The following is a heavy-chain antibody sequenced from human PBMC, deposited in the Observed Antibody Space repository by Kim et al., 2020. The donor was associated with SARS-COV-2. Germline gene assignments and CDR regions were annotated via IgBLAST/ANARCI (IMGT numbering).Heavy chain of an antibody. D-gene: IGHD6-13*01. V-gene: IGHV3-43*01. Sequence: GGSLRLSCAASGFTFDDYTMHWVRQAPVKGLEWVSLISWDGGSTYYADSVKGRFTISRDNSKNSLYLQMNSLRTEDTALYYCAKDLAAAGTGYYYGMDVWGQGTTVTVSS. CDR3: AKDLAAAGTGYYYGMDV. CDR1: GFTFDDYT. CDR2: ISWDGGST. J-gene: IGHJ6*02.